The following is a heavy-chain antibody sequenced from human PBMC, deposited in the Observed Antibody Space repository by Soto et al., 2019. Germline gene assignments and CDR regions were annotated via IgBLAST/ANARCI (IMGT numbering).Heavy chain of an antibody. D-gene: IGHD2-21*01. CDR3: ARVISCGGGTISAVHQYYGMDV. J-gene: IGHJ6*02. Sequence: EVQLVESGGGLVKPGGSVRLSCVASGLMYSSYSMSWVRQAPGKGLEWVAFISLSGSQINYAASVEGRFTISRDNAKNALYLQMNPVRVEDTAIYYCARVISCGGGTISAVHQYYGMDVWGPGTTVTVSS. CDR1: GLMYSSYS. V-gene: IGHV3-21*01. CDR2: ISLSGSQI.